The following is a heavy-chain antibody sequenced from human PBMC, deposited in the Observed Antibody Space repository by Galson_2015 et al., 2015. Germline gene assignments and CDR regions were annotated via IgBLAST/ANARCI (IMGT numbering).Heavy chain of an antibody. CDR2: INTNTGNP. Sequence: SVKVSCKASGYTFTNYAMNWVRQAPGQGLEWMGWINTNTGNPTYAQAFTGRFVFSLDTSVSTTYLQISSLEAEDTAVYYCARGQQQLPDRTFDIWGQGTMVTVSS. V-gene: IGHV7-4-1*02. D-gene: IGHD6-13*01. J-gene: IGHJ3*02. CDR3: ARGQQQLPDRTFDI. CDR1: GYTFTNYA.